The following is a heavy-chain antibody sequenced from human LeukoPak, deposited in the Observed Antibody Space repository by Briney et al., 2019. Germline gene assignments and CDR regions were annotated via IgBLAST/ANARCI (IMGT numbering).Heavy chain of an antibody. D-gene: IGHD1-26*01. Sequence: PGGSLRLSCAASGFTFDDYAMHWVRQAPGKGLEWVSLISWDGGSTYYADSVKGRFTISRDNSKNSLYLQMNSLRAEDTALHYCAKDGVGATRGYYFDYWGQGTLVTVSS. CDR3: AKDGVGATRGYYFDY. CDR2: ISWDGGST. J-gene: IGHJ4*02. V-gene: IGHV3-43D*03. CDR1: GFTFDDYA.